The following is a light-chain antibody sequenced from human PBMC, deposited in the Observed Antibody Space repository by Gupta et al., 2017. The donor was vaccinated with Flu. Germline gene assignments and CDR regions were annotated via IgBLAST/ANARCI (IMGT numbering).Light chain of an antibody. Sequence: QAALLQAYSVFGSPGQPTTISRPGTSIDVGAYNAVSWYQQHPGSVPSLLIHEVTNRPSGVSNRFSGSKSGNTASLTISGLQAEDEADYYCSSLTTSISYVFGTGTKVTVL. CDR3: SSLTTSISYV. CDR2: EVT. V-gene: IGLV2-14*01. J-gene: IGLJ1*01. CDR1: SIDVGAYNA.